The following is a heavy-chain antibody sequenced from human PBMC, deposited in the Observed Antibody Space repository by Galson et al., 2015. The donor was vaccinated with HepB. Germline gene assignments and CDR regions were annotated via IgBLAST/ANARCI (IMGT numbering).Heavy chain of an antibody. CDR2: IDGSGDRT. CDR1: GFTFRSYG. CDR3: VKDVGRDLFGPGA. V-gene: IGHV3-23*01. D-gene: IGHD3-10*01. Sequence: SLRLSCAASGFTFRSYGMSWVRQAPGKGLEWVSGIDGSGDRTEYADSVQGRFIVSRDNSKNTLSLQISGLRVEDTAKYYCVKDVGRDLFGPGAWGQGTLVTVSS. J-gene: IGHJ5*02.